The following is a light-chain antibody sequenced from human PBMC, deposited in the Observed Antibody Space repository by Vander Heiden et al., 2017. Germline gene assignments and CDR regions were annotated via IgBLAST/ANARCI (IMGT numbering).Light chain of an antibody. CDR2: RDS. V-gene: IGLV3-9*01. J-gene: IGLJ2*01. Sequence: SYELTQPLSVSVALGQTARITCGGNNIGSKNVHWYQQKPGQAPVLAIYRDSNRPSGIPERFSGSNSGNTATLTISRAQAGDEDDYYCQVWDSSTVVFGGGTKLTVL. CDR1: NIGSKN. CDR3: QVWDSSTVV.